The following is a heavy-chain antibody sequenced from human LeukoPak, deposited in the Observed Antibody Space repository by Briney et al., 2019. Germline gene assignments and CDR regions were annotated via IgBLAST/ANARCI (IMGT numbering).Heavy chain of an antibody. D-gene: IGHD1-26*01. V-gene: IGHV3-48*03. CDR3: ARQSLGASGLDH. CDR1: GFTFSSYE. CDR2: IISDGYTI. Sequence: GCSLTLSCAASGFTFSSYEMNWVLQAPRKGLEWVSYIISDGYTISYQDSVKCLFTISRDNPTDTLFLHMDSLRVDDTAIYYCARQSLGASGLDHWGQGVLVTVSS. J-gene: IGHJ4*02.